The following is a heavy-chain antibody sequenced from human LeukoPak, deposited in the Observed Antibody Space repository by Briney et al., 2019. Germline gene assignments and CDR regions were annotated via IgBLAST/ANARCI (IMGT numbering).Heavy chain of an antibody. CDR2: IYYSGIT. D-gene: IGHD3-3*01. J-gene: IGHJ6*03. CDR1: GGSISSYY. CDR3: ARGSTNYDFWSGYYTDYYYYYMDV. Sequence: PSETLSLTCTVSGGSISSYYWSWIRQPPGKGLEWVGYIYYSGITNYNPSLKSRVTISVDTATNQFSLKLSSVTAADTAVYYCARGSTNYDFWSGYYTDYYYYYMDVWGKGTTVTVSS. V-gene: IGHV4-59*01.